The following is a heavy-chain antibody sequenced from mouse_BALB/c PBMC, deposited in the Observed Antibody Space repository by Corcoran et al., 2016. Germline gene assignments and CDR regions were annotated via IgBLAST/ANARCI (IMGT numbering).Heavy chain of an antibody. D-gene: IGHD2-4*01. J-gene: IGHJ3*01. CDR2: INTYTGEP. CDR3: ASHTMITTMPFAY. Sequence: QIQLMPSGPELKKPGETVNISCKASGYTFTNYGMKWVKQAPGKGLKWMGWINTYTGEPTYADDCKGRFAFSLETSASTAYLQINNLKNEDMATYFCASHTMITTMPFAYWGQGTLVTVYA. CDR1: GYTFTNYG. V-gene: IGHV9-1*02.